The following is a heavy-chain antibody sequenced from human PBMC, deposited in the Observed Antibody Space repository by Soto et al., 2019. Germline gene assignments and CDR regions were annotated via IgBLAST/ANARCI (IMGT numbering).Heavy chain of an antibody. CDR3: ARGVQIIVLLPAAIDY. Sequence: EVQLVESGGGLVQPGASLRLSCAASGFTFSSYSMNWVRQAPGKGLEWVSYIHNSSSTIYYADSVRGRFTISRDNAKNSLYLQMNSLRDEDTAVYYGARGVQIIVLLPAAIDYWGQGTLVNVSS. V-gene: IGHV3-48*02. CDR2: IHNSSSTI. J-gene: IGHJ4*02. D-gene: IGHD2-2*01. CDR1: GFTFSSYS.